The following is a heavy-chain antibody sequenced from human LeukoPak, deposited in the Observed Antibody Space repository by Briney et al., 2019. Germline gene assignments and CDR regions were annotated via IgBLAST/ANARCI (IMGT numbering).Heavy chain of an antibody. CDR3: ARSVDY. D-gene: IGHD1-26*01. V-gene: IGHV3-23*01. J-gene: IGHJ4*02. Sequence: SGGSLRLSCAASGFTFSSYAMSWVRQAPGKGLERVSAISGSGVSTFYTDSVKGRFTISRDRSKNTLYLQMDSLRAEDTAVYYCARSVDYWGQGTLVIVSS. CDR2: ISGSGVST. CDR1: GFTFSSYA.